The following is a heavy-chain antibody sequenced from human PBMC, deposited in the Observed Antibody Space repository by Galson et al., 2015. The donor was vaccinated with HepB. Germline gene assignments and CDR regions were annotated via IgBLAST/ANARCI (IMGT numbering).Heavy chain of an antibody. V-gene: IGHV3-53*01. D-gene: IGHD6-13*01. CDR1: GFTVSSNY. CDR3: ARGYSKSWYSGLGY. CDR2: IYSGGTT. Sequence: SLRLSCAASGFTVSSNYMTWVRQAPGKGLEWVSGIYSGGTTDYADSVKGRFTISRDNSKNTLYLQMHSLRTEDTAVYYCARGYSKSWYSGLGYWGQGTLVTVSS. J-gene: IGHJ4*02.